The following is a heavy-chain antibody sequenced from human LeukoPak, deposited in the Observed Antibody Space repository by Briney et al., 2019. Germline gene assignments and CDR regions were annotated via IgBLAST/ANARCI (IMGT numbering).Heavy chain of an antibody. V-gene: IGHV4-61*02. CDR2: SYTSGST. Sequence: SQTLSLTCNVSGASISGVRYYGSWIRQPAGEGLGWIGRSYTSGSTNYNPSLKRRVTISVDTSKNTFSLKLSSVTAADTAVYYCARNRAYYDYVWGSYRYKSGTDAFDIWGQGTMVTVSS. CDR3: ARNRAYYDYVWGSYRYKSGTDAFDI. J-gene: IGHJ3*02. D-gene: IGHD3-16*02. CDR1: GASISGVRYY.